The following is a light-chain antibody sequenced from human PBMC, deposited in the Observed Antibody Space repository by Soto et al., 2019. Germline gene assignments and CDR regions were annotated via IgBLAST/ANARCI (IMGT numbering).Light chain of an antibody. V-gene: IGKV3-20*01. CDR3: QQYGRSPFT. Sequence: EIVLTQSPGTLSLSPGERATLSCRASQSVSSSYLAWYQQKPGQAPRLLLYGASNRATGIPDTFSGSGSGTDCTLTISRLEPEDCAVYYCQQYGRSPFTFGQGTKLEIK. CDR2: GAS. CDR1: QSVSSSY. J-gene: IGKJ2*01.